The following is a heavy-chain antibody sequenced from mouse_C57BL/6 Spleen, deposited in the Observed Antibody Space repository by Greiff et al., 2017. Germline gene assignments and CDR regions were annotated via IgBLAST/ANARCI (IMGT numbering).Heavy chain of an antibody. Sequence: VQLQQSGAELVRPGASVKLSCTASGFNIKDDYMHRVKQRPEQGLEWIGWIAPENGDTESASKFPGKASIPADTSSNTASLQFSRLTSEDTAVYYCTTGITTVVATDAMDYRGQEASVTV. CDR1: GFNIKDDY. D-gene: IGHD1-1*01. J-gene: IGHJ4*01. CDR2: IAPENGDT. CDR3: TTGITTVVATDAMDY. V-gene: IGHV14-4*01.